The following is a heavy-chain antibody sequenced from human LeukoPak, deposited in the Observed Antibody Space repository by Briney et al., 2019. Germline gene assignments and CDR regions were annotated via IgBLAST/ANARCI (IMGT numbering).Heavy chain of an antibody. CDR2: ISYDGSNK. V-gene: IGHV3-30*04. CDR1: GFTFSSYA. J-gene: IGHJ3*02. CDR3: AREEEDAFDI. Sequence: GGSLRLSCAASGFTFSSYAMHWVRQAPGKGLEWVAVISYDGSNKYYADSVKGRFTISRDNSKNTLYLQMNSLRAEDTAVYYCAREEEDAFDIWGQGTMVTVSS.